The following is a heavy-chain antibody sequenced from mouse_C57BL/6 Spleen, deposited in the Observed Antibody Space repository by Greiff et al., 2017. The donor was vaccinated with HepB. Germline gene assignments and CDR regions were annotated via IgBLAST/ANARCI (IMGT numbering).Heavy chain of an antibody. Sequence: EVQVVESGGGLVKPGGSLKLSCAASGFTFSSYAMSWVRQTPEKRLEWVATISDGGSYTYYPDNVKGRFTISRDNAKNNLYLQMSHLKSEDTAMYYCARAGSSYEDYWGQGTSVTVSS. J-gene: IGHJ4*01. CDR3: ARAGSSYEDY. CDR2: ISDGGSYT. D-gene: IGHD1-1*01. CDR1: GFTFSSYA. V-gene: IGHV5-4*01.